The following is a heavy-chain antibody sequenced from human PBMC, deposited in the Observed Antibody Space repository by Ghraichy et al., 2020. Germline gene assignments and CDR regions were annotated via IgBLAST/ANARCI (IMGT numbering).Heavy chain of an antibody. CDR3: ARRVAAAGTGGYYFYY. Sequence: ASVKVSCKTGGDTVSTLVTIWVLESPGQGLEWMGWISVYNGNTNYAQKLQDRVTMTTDTSTSTAYMELRSLRSDDTAVYYCARRVAAAGTGGYYFYYWGQGTLVTVSS. CDR1: GDTVSTLV. J-gene: IGHJ4*02. CDR2: ISVYNGNT. D-gene: IGHD6-13*01. V-gene: IGHV1-18*01.